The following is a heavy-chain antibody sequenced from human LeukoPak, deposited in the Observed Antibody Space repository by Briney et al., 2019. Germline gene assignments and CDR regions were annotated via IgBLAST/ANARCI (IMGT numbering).Heavy chain of an antibody. CDR1: GGSISSYY. V-gene: IGHV4-59*01. Sequence: SKTLSLTCTVSGGSISSYYWSWIRQPPGKGLEWIGYIYYSGSTNYNPSLKSRVTISVDTSKNQFSLKLSSVTAADTAVYYCARDRRGYSGYDPFDYWGQGTLVTVSS. CDR2: IYYSGST. J-gene: IGHJ4*02. D-gene: IGHD5-12*01. CDR3: ARDRRGYSGYDPFDY.